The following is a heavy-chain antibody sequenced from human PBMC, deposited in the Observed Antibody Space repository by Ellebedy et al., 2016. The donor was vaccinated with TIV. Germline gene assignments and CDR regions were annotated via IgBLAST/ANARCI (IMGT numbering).Heavy chain of an antibody. V-gene: IGHV4-34*01. D-gene: IGHD3-10*01. J-gene: IGHJ4*02. CDR2: INHSGST. CDR3: ARGRSLLWFGYIDY. CDR1: GGSISSYY. Sequence: SETLSLTCTVSGGSISSYYWSWIRQPPGKGLEWIGEINHSGSTNYNPSLKSRGTISVDTSKNQFSLKLSSVTAADTAVYWCARGRSLLWFGYIDYWGQGTLVTVSS.